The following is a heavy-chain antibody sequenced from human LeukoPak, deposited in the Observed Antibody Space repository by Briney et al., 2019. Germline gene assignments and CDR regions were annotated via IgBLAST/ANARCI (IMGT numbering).Heavy chain of an antibody. CDR1: GYTFTNYD. D-gene: IGHD1-1*01. Sequence: ASVKVSCKASGYTFTNYDINWVRQATGQGLEWMGWMNPNSGNTGYAQKFQGRVTITRNTSISTAYMELSSLRSEDTAVYYCARGYNWNDGAVLNYWGQGTLVTVSS. J-gene: IGHJ4*02. CDR3: ARGYNWNDGAVLNY. CDR2: MNPNSGNT. V-gene: IGHV1-8*01.